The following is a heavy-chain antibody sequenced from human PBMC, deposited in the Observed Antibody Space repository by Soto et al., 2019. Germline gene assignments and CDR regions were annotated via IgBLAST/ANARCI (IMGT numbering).Heavy chain of an antibody. Sequence: QLQMQESGPGLVKPSETLSLTCTVSGGSISTSNYYWGWIRQPPGKGPEWIGSIYYSGNTYYNPSLKSRVTISVDTSKNQFSLKLNSVTAADTTVYYCAGETAGTHDAFDIWGQGTMVTVSS. V-gene: IGHV4-39*01. J-gene: IGHJ3*02. D-gene: IGHD5-18*01. CDR3: AGETAGTHDAFDI. CDR1: GGSISTSNYY. CDR2: IYYSGNT.